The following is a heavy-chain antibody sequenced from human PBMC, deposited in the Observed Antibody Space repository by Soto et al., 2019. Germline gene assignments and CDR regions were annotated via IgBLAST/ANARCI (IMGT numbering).Heavy chain of an antibody. J-gene: IGHJ6*01. D-gene: IGHD6-6*01. V-gene: IGHV1-69*13. CDR2: IIPIFGTA. CDR3: ARDGSSSSPDYYYYGMEV. Sequence: SVKVSCKASGCTFSSYAISWVRQAPGQGLEWMGGIIPIFGTANYAQKFQGRVTITADESTSTAYMELSSLRSEDTAVYYCARDGSSSSPDYYYYGMEVWGQGTTVNVSS. CDR1: GCTFSSYA.